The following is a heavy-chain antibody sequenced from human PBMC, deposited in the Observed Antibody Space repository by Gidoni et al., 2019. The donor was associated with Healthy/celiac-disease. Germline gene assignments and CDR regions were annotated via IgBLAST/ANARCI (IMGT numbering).Heavy chain of an antibody. Sequence: EVQLVESGGGLVKPGGPLRLSCAASGFPFISYSMNWVRHATGKGLERVSSISSSSSYIYYADSVKGRFTISRDNAKNSLYLQMNSLRAEDTAVYYCARDDGSGRPYNWFDPWGQGTLVTVSS. D-gene: IGHD3-10*01. J-gene: IGHJ5*02. CDR2: ISSSSSYI. V-gene: IGHV3-21*01. CDR1: GFPFISYS. CDR3: ARDDGSGRPYNWFDP.